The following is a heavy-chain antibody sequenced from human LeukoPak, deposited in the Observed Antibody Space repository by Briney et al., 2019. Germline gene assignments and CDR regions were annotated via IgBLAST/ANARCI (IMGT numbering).Heavy chain of an antibody. CDR1: GFTFSSHW. CDR2: IKQEGSDK. CDR3: ARDGYSSGSFDY. Sequence: PGGSLRLSCAASGFTFSSHWMNWVRQAPGQGLEWLANIKQEGSDKYYVDSVRGRFTISRDNAKNSLYLQMNSLTAEDTAVYYCARDGYSSGSFDYWGQGTLVTVSS. D-gene: IGHD6-19*01. J-gene: IGHJ4*02. V-gene: IGHV3-7*01.